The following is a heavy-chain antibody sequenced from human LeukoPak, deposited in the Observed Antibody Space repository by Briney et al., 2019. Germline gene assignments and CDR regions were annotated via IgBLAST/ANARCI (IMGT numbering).Heavy chain of an antibody. CDR3: AKREAVTDTTEWDYLDY. V-gene: IGHV3-43*01. D-gene: IGHD6-19*01. J-gene: IGHJ4*02. Sequence: GGSLRLSCAASGFTFDDYTMHWVRQAPGKGLEWVSLISWDGGSTYYADSVKGRFTVSRDNSNNTVYLQMNSLRTEDTAVYFCAKREAVTDTTEWDYLDYWGQGTLVTVSS. CDR1: GFTFDDYT. CDR2: ISWDGGST.